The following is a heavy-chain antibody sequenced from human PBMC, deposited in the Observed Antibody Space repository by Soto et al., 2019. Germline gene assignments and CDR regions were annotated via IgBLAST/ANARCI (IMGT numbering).Heavy chain of an antibody. J-gene: IGHJ6*02. V-gene: IGHV1-18*01. CDR1: GYTFTNYL. Sequence: ASVKVSCKTSGYTFTNYLIMWVRQAPGQGREWLGWIRVYDGNTNYAEMLQGRVTMTTDTTTSTAYLELRSLRSDDTAVYYCARQNYYSPMDVWGQGTTVTVSS. CDR2: IRVYDGNT. CDR3: ARQNYYSPMDV.